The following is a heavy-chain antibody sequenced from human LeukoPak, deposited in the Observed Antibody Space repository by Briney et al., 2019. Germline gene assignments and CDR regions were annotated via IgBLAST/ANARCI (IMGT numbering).Heavy chain of an antibody. D-gene: IGHD2-2*01. Sequence: GGSLRLSCAASGFTFSSYAMSWVRQAPGKGLEWVSAISGSGGSTYYADSVKGRFTISRDNSKNTLYLQMNSLRAEDTAVYYCAKDGEDIVVVPAPYFDYWGQGTLVTVSS. CDR2: ISGSGGST. V-gene: IGHV3-23*01. CDR1: GFTFSSYA. CDR3: AKDGEDIVVVPAPYFDY. J-gene: IGHJ4*02.